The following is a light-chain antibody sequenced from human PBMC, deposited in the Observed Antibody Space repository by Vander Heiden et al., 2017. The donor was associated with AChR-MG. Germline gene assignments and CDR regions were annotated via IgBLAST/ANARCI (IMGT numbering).Light chain of an antibody. CDR2: AAS. CDR3: QQTFNAGCT. Sequence: QMTQSPSPLSASVGDTVTITCRASQSISTYLNLYQQKPGKAPNLLIYAASTLQNGVPSRFRGSGSGTELTLTISNLQPEDFATYFCQQTFNAGCTFGPGTTV. V-gene: IGKV1-39*01. CDR1: QSISTY. J-gene: IGKJ1*01.